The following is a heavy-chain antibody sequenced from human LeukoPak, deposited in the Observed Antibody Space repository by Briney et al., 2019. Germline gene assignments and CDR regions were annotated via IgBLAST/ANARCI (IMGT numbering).Heavy chain of an antibody. CDR1: GFTFSSYK. Sequence: GGSLRLSCAASGFTFSSYKTNWVRQAPGRGLEWVSSIHSGGSDVYYADSVKGRFTVSRDNAKNSLLLQMNSLRAEDTALYYCARGHYDILTGNYKWTPDYWGQGTLVTVSS. J-gene: IGHJ4*02. CDR3: ARGHYDILTGNYKWTPDY. V-gene: IGHV3-21*06. CDR2: IHSGGSDV. D-gene: IGHD3-9*01.